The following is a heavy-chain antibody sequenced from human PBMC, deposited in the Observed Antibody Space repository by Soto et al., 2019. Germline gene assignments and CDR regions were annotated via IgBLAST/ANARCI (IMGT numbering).Heavy chain of an antibody. CDR3: ARSLWFGEQYYYGMDV. CDR2: IWYDGNNK. CDR1: GFSFSSYG. Sequence: QVQLVESGGGVVQPGRSLRLSCAASGFSFSSYGMNWVRQAPGKGLEWVALIWYDGNNKYSADSVKGRFTISRDNSKNTLYLQMNSLRAEDTAVYYCARSLWFGEQYYYGMDVWGQGTTVTVSS. J-gene: IGHJ6*02. D-gene: IGHD3-10*01. V-gene: IGHV3-33*01.